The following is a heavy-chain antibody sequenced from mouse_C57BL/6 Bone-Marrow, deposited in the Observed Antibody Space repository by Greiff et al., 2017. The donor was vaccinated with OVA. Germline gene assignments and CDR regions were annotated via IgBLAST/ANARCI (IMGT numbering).Heavy chain of an antibody. V-gene: IGHV1-81*01. Sequence: VQLQQSGAELARPGASVKLSCKASGYTFTSYGISWVKQRTGQGLEWIGEIYPRSGNTYYDEKFKGKATLTADKSSSTAYMELRSLTSEDSAVYFCARSHYYGSSPRAMDYWGQGTSVTVSS. D-gene: IGHD1-1*01. CDR2: IYPRSGNT. CDR1: GYTFTSYG. CDR3: ARSHYYGSSPRAMDY. J-gene: IGHJ4*01.